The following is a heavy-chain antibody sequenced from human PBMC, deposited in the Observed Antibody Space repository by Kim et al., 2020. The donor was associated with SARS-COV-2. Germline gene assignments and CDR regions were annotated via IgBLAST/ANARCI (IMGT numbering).Heavy chain of an antibody. V-gene: IGHV4-39*01. CDR3: AIHQKPQLVLPWFDP. D-gene: IGHD6-13*01. J-gene: IGHJ5*02. Sequence: PSLQSRVTISVDTSKNRFSLKLSSVTAADTAVYYCAIHQKPQLVLPWFDPLGQGTLVTVSS.